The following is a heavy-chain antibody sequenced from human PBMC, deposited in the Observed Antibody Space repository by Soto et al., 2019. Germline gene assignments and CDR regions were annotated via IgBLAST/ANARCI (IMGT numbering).Heavy chain of an antibody. J-gene: IGHJ6*02. CDR1: GGSISSSNW. V-gene: IGHV4-4*02. CDR2: IYHSGST. CDR3: ARIGVGATTPYYYYSMDV. D-gene: IGHD1-26*01. Sequence: QVQLQESGPGLVKPSGTLSLTCAVSGGSISSSNWWCWVRQPAGKGLVWVGEIYHSGSTNYNPSIKSRVTISVDKSKNQFSLKLSSVTAADTAVYYCARIGVGATTPYYYYSMDVWGQGTTVTVSS.